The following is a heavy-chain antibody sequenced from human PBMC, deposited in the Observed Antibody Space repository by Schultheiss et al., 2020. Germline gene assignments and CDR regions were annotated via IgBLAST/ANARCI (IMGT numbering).Heavy chain of an antibody. J-gene: IGHJ4*01. CDR3: ARRTYGDHFHY. CDR2: IYWDDDK. D-gene: IGHD4-17*01. V-gene: IGHV2-5*02. Sequence: SGPTLVKPTQTLTLTCTLSGFSLSTSGVGVGWIRQPPGKALEWLALIYWDDDKRYSPSLKSRLTITKDTSKNQVVLTMTNMDPVDTATYYCARRTYGDHFHYWSHLTLVTVSS. CDR1: GFSLSTSGVG.